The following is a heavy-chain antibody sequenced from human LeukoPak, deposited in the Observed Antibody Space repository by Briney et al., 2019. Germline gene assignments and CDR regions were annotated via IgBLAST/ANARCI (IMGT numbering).Heavy chain of an antibody. V-gene: IGHV3-23*01. CDR1: CIIISSYA. J-gene: IGHJ4*02. CDR2: FDGRGAGT. CDR3: AKVIFGTAYFFDY. D-gene: IGHD3-3*01. Sequence: PGGSLSLSCAASCIIISSYAMGWVRQAPGKGLEWVSAFDGRGAGTYYADSVKGRFTISRDNSKNTLDLQMNSLRAEDTAVYYCAKVIFGTAYFFDYWGQGTLVTVSS.